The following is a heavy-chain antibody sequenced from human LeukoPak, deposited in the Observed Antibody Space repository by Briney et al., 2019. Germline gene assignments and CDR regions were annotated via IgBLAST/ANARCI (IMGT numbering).Heavy chain of an antibody. CDR3: VTYYFDSSGPKKNY. CDR1: GVSISSSSYY. J-gene: IGHJ4*02. CDR2: INHSGST. V-gene: IGHV4-39*07. D-gene: IGHD3-22*01. Sequence: PSETLSLTCTVSGVSISSSSYYWSWIRQPPGKGLEWIGEINHSGSTNYNPSLKSRVTISVDTSKKQFSLKLSSVTAADTAVYYCVTYYFDSSGPKKNYWGQGTLVTVSS.